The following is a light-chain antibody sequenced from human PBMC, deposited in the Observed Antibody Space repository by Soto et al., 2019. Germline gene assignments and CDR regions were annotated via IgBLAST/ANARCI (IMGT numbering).Light chain of an antibody. V-gene: IGLV1-40*01. CDR3: GTWDGSLTAVV. J-gene: IGLJ2*01. Sequence: QSVLTQPPSVSGAPGQRVTISCTGSSSNIGAGYDVHWYQHLPGTAPKLLIYGDTNRPSGVPDRFSGSKSGTSASLAITGLQAEDEADYYCGTWDGSLTAVVFGGGTKVTVL. CDR2: GDT. CDR1: SSNIGAGYD.